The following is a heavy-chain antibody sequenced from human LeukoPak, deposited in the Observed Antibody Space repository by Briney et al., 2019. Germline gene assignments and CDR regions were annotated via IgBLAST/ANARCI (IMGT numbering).Heavy chain of an antibody. J-gene: IGHJ4*02. D-gene: IGHD3-10*01. V-gene: IGHV1-18*01. Sequence: ASVKVSCKASGYTFTSYDINWVRQATGQGLEWMGWISAHNGNTNYAQKLQGRVTMTTDTSTSTAYMELRSLRSDDTAVYYCARDVSHYYGSGSYYTRPAGYWGQGTLVTVSS. CDR3: ARDVSHYYGSGSYYTRPAGY. CDR1: GYTFTSYD. CDR2: ISAHNGNT.